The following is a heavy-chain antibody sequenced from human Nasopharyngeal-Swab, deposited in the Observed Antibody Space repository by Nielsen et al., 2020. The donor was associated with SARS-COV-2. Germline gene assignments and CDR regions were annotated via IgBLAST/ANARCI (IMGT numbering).Heavy chain of an antibody. CDR3: AKDPGGGHGGHAVSWFDP. V-gene: IGHV3-33*06. J-gene: IGHJ5*02. Sequence: VRQAPGKGLEWVAVISYDGSNKYYADSVKGRFTISRDNSKNTMYLQLNSLRAEDTAMYYCAKDPGGGHGGHAVSWFDPWGQGTLVTVSS. CDR2: ISYDGSNK. D-gene: IGHD4-23*01.